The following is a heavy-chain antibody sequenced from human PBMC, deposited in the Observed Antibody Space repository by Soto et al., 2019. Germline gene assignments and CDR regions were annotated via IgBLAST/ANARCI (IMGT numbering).Heavy chain of an antibody. Sequence: GGSLRLSCAASGFTFSSYSMNWVRQAPGKGLEWVSYISSSSSTIYYADSVKGRFTISRDNAKNSLYLQMNSLRAEDTAVYYCARVSRAYCSGGSCLNWFDPWGQGTLVTVSS. V-gene: IGHV3-48*01. CDR1: GFTFSSYS. D-gene: IGHD2-15*01. CDR2: ISSSSSTI. J-gene: IGHJ5*02. CDR3: ARVSRAYCSGGSCLNWFDP.